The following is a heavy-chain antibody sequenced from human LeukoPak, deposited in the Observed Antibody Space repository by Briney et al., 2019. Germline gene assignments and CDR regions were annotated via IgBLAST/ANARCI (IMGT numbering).Heavy chain of an antibody. V-gene: IGHV4-59*01. CDR1: GGSISSYY. CDR2: IYYSGST. CDR3: ARAVAVYSFDY. D-gene: IGHD6-19*01. Sequence: SETLSLTCTVSGGSISSYYWSWIRQPPGKGLECIGYIYYSGSTNYNPSLKSRVTISVDTSKNQFSLKLSSVTAADTAVYYCARAVAVYSFDYWGQGTLVTVSS. J-gene: IGHJ4*02.